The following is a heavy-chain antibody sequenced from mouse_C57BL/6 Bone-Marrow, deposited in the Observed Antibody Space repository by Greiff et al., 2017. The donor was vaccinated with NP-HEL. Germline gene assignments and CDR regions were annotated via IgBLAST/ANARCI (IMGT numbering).Heavy chain of an antibody. CDR1: GYAFSSSW. V-gene: IGHV1-82*01. CDR2: IYPGDGDT. J-gene: IGHJ3*01. Sequence: VQRVESGPELVKPGASVKISCKASGYAFSSSWMNWVKQRPGKGLEWIGRIYPGDGDTNYNGKFKGKATLTADKSSSTAYMQLSSLTSEDSAVYFCARPYLAWFAYWGQGTLVTVSA. CDR3: ARPYLAWFAY. D-gene: IGHD5-5*01.